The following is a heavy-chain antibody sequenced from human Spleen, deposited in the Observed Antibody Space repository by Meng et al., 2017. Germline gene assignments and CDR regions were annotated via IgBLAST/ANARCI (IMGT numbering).Heavy chain of an antibody. CDR3: ARGPITVTHDFDY. D-gene: IGHD4-17*01. J-gene: IGHJ4*02. CDR1: GGSFSDYY. V-gene: IGHV4-34*01. CDR2: IKYSGET. Sequence: QVQVQQWGAGLLKPSETLYLTCVVSGGSFSDYYWSWIRQPPGKGLEWIGQIKYSGETNYTPSLESRVTISVDTSKNHFSLNLGSVTAADTAIYYCARGPITVTHDFDYWGQGTLVTVSS.